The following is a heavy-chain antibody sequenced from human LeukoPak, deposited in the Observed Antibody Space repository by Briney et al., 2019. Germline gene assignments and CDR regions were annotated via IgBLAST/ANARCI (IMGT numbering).Heavy chain of an antibody. CDR2: VDPEDGET. J-gene: IGHJ4*02. V-gene: IGHV1-24*01. CDR1: GYTLTQLS. D-gene: IGHD3-22*01. CDR3: ATEANGYFLY. Sequence: GASVKVSCKVSGYTLTQLSIHWVRQAPGKGLEWMGGVDPEDGETIYAQQFQGGLTMTEDTSTDTAYMEVSSLTTGDTAVYYCATEANGYFLYWGQGTLVTVSS.